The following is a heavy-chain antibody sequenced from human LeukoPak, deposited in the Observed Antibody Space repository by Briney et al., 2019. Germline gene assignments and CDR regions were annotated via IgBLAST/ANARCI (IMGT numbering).Heavy chain of an antibody. J-gene: IGHJ4*02. Sequence: QSSETLSLTCTVSGGSISSYYWSWIRQPPGKGLEWIGYIYYSGSTYYNPSLKSRVTISVDTSKNQFSLKLSSVTAADTAVYYCASSNSVLDYWGQGTLVTVSS. CDR1: GGSISSYY. CDR3: ASSNSVLDY. V-gene: IGHV4-59*06. D-gene: IGHD4-11*01. CDR2: IYYSGST.